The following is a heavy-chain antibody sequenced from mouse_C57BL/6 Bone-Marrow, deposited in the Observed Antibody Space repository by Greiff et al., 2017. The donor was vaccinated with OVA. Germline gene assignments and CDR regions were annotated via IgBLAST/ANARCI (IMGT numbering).Heavy chain of an antibody. J-gene: IGHJ3*01. CDR2: IYPGSGNT. CDR1: GYSFTSYY. CDR3: ARSGDYDPAWFAY. V-gene: IGHV1-66*01. Sequence: QVQLQQSGPELVKPGASVKISCKASGYSFTSYYIHWVKQRPGQGLEWIGWIYPGSGNTKYNEKVKGKATLTADTASSTAYMQLSSLTSEDSAVYYCARSGDYDPAWFAYWGQGTLVTVSA. D-gene: IGHD2-4*01.